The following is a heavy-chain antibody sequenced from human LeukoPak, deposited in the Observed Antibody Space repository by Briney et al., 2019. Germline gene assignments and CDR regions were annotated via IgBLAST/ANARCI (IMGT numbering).Heavy chain of an antibody. D-gene: IGHD3-22*01. CDR1: GFTFDEYG. Sequence: PGGSLRLSCAASGFTFDEYGMSWVRQAPGKGLEWVSTINWNGGKTGYADSVKGRFTISRDNAKNSLYLQMNSVRAEDTALYYCARGGEHYESSGYYVDYWGQGTLVTVSS. V-gene: IGHV3-20*04. CDR3: ARGGEHYESSGYYVDY. CDR2: INWNGGKT. J-gene: IGHJ4*02.